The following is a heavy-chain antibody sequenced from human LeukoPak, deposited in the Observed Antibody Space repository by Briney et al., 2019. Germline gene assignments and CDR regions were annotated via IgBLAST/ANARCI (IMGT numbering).Heavy chain of an antibody. Sequence: GGSLRLSCAASAFTFSNAWMSWVRQAPGKGLEWVSYIGGGSSPIYYADSVKGRFIMSRDNAKNSLYLQMNSLRDEDAAVYYCARASPSGYDYWGQGTLVTVSS. CDR1: AFTFSNAW. J-gene: IGHJ4*02. CDR2: IGGGSSPI. V-gene: IGHV3-48*02. CDR3: ARASPSGYDY. D-gene: IGHD3-22*01.